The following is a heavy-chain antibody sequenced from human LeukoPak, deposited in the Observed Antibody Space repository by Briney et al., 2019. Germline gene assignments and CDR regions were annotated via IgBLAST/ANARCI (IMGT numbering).Heavy chain of an antibody. CDR3: GRFGYVAGIDL. J-gene: IGHJ4*02. D-gene: IGHD6-19*01. CDR2: IDPAGTDT. CDR1: GFSFNSYW. Sequence: GGSLRLSCAASGFSFNSYWMTWVRQAPGRGLEWVANIDPAGTDTYYVDPAKGRFIISRDNAENLVYLQMNTLRAEDTAVYSCGRFGYVAGIDLWGQGTLVTVSS. V-gene: IGHV3-7*01.